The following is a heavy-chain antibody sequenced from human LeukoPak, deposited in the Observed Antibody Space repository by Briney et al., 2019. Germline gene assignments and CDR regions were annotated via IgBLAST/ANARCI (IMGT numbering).Heavy chain of an antibody. Sequence: SETLSLTCAVYGGSFSGYYWSWIRQPPGKGLEWIGEINHSGSTNYNPSLKSRVTISVDTSKNQLSLKLSSVTAADTAVYYCATQTLRSWFDPWGQGTLVTVSS. CDR1: GGSFSGYY. CDR3: ATQTLRSWFDP. D-gene: IGHD3-16*01. CDR2: INHSGST. J-gene: IGHJ5*02. V-gene: IGHV4-34*01.